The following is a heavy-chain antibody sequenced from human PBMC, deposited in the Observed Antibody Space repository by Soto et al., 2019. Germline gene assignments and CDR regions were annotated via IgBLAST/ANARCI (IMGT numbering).Heavy chain of an antibody. V-gene: IGHV4-4*02. D-gene: IGHD6-19*01. CDR2: IYHSGST. CDR1: GGSISSSNW. J-gene: IGHJ4*02. CDR3: GRGPGIAVASWGGYFDY. Sequence: QVQLQESGPGLVKPSGTLSLTCAVSGGSISSSNWWSWVRQPPGKGLEWIGEIYHSGSTNYNPSLQSRGTLSVDKSKNQFFPKLSSVAAADTAVYYCGRGPGIAVASWGGYFDYWGQGTLVTVSS.